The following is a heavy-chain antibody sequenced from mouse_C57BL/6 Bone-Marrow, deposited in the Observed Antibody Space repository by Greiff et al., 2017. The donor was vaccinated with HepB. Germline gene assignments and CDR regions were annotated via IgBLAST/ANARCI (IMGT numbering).Heavy chain of an antibody. V-gene: IGHV1-55*01. Sequence: QVQLKQSGAELVKPGASVKMSCKASGYTFTSYWITWVKQRPGQGLEWIGDIYPGSGSTNYNEKFKSKATLTVDTSSSTAYMQLSSLTSEDSAVYYCASLYGSSSEDYWGQGTTLTVSS. J-gene: IGHJ2*01. CDR3: ASLYGSSSEDY. D-gene: IGHD1-1*01. CDR2: IYPGSGST. CDR1: GYTFTSYW.